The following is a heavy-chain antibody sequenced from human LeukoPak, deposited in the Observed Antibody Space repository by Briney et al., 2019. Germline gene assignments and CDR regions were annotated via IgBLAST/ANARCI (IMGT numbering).Heavy chain of an antibody. D-gene: IGHD5-12*01. CDR1: GFTFSSYW. J-gene: IGHJ6*02. CDR3: ARDRGRGYDRDYYYGMDV. Sequence: AGGSLRLSCAASGFTFSSYWMSWVRQAPGKGLEWVANIKQDGSEKYYVDSVKGRFTISRDNAKNSLYLQMNSLRAEDTVVYYCARDRGRGYDRDYYYGMDVWGQGTTVTVSS. V-gene: IGHV3-7*01. CDR2: IKQDGSEK.